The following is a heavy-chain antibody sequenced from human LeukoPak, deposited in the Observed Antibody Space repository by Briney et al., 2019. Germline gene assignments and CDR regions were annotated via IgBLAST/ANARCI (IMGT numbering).Heavy chain of an antibody. CDR2: ISYDGSNK. V-gene: IGHV3-30*03. D-gene: IGHD3-3*01. CDR1: GFTFSSYG. CDR3: ASEYYDFWSAHDTYYYYYYMDV. Sequence: PGGSLRLSCAASGFTFSSYGMHWVCQAPGKGLEWVAVISYDGSNKYYADSVKGRFTISRDNSKNTLYLQMNSLRAEDTAVYYCASEYYDFWSAHDTYYYYYYMDVWGKGTTVTVSS. J-gene: IGHJ6*03.